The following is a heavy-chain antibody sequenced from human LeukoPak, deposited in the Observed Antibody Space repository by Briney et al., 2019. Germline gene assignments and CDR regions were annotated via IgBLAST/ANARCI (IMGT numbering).Heavy chain of an antibody. CDR1: GFTFSDYY. CDR2: ISSSGSTI. D-gene: IGHD1-26*01. V-gene: IGHV3-11*01. Sequence: AGGSLRLSCAASGFTFSDYYMSWIRQAPEKGLEWVSYISSSGSTIYYADSVKGRFTISRDNAKNSLYLQMNSLRAEDTAVYYCASRSGSYLYYFDYWGQGTLVTVSS. J-gene: IGHJ4*02. CDR3: ASRSGSYLYYFDY.